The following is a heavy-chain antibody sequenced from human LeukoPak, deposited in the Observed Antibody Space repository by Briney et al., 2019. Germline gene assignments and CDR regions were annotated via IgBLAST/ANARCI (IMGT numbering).Heavy chain of an antibody. Sequence: GASVKVSCKASGYTFTGYYINWVRQAPGQGLEWMGWINPNSGGTNYAQKFRGRVTMTRDTSISTAYMELSRLRSDDTAVYYCARAQVEYCSGGRCHSGYWGQGTLVTVSS. CDR3: ARAQVEYCSGGRCHSGY. J-gene: IGHJ4*02. D-gene: IGHD2-15*01. CDR2: INPNSGGT. CDR1: GYTFTGYY. V-gene: IGHV1-2*02.